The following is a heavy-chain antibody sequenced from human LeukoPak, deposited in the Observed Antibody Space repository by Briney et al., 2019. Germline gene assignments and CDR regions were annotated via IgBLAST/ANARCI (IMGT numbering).Heavy chain of an antibody. J-gene: IGHJ4*02. CDR2: ISYDGNSK. V-gene: IGHV3-30-3*01. D-gene: IGHD3-22*01. Sequence: PGRPLRLSCAASGFNFNNCAMHWVRQAPGKGLEWVAVISYDGNSKYYADSVKGRFTITRDNPKNTLYLQMNSLRPEDTAMYYCARGPGYYYGDYWGQGTLVTVSS. CDR3: ARGPGYYYGDY. CDR1: GFNFNNCA.